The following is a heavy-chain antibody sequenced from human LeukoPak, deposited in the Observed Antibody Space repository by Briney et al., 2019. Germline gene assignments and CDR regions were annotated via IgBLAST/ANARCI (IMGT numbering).Heavy chain of an antibody. V-gene: IGHV1-2*06. D-gene: IGHD1-26*01. J-gene: IGHJ5*02. CDR3: AREVSGELLSSRWFDP. CDR1: GYTFTGYY. CDR2: INPNSGGT. Sequence: ASVKVSCKASGYTFTGYYMHWVRQAPGQGLEWMGRINPNSGGTNYAQKFQGRVTMTRDTSISTAYMELSRLRSDDTAVYYCAREVSGELLSSRWFDPWAREPWSPSPQ.